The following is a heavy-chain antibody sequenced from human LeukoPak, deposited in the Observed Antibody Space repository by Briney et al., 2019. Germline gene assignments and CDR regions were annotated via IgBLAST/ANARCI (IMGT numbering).Heavy chain of an antibody. D-gene: IGHD5-18*01. J-gene: IGHJ4*02. CDR1: GYTFTGYY. V-gene: IGHV1-2*02. Sequence: ASVKVSCKASGYTFTGYYMHWVRQAPGQGLEWMGWINPNSGGTNYAQKFQGRVTMTRDTSISTAYMELSRLRSDDTAVYYCARDSEYSYGPPNYWGQGTLSPSPQ. CDR3: ARDSEYSYGPPNY. CDR2: INPNSGGT.